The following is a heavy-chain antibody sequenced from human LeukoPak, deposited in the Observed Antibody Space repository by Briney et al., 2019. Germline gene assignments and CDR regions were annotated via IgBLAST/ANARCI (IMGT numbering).Heavy chain of an antibody. Sequence: SETLSLSCTVSGGSISSSSYYWGWIRQPPGKGLEWIGSIYYSGSTYYNPSLKSRVTISVDTSKNQFPLRLSSVTAADTAVYYCARLQRLGAFDIWGQGTMVTVSS. CDR2: IYYSGST. J-gene: IGHJ3*02. V-gene: IGHV4-39*01. D-gene: IGHD6-25*01. CDR1: GGSISSSSYY. CDR3: ARLQRLGAFDI.